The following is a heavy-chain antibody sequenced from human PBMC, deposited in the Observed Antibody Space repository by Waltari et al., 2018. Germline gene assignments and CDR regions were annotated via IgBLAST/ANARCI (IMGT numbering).Heavy chain of an antibody. D-gene: IGHD3-3*01. CDR1: GFRVSYNY. J-gene: IGHJ4*02. V-gene: IGHV3-53*01. CDR3: ARAGLGSPLEWQRLFDS. CDR2: SLAAGTT. Sequence: EVQLVDSGGGLIHPGGSLRLSCAASGFRVSYNYMSWVRQAPGRGLGCVSVSLAAGTTYYSDAVKGRFTMSRDDSRNTLYLQMNSLAADDTAVYYCARAGLGSPLEWQRLFDSWGQGTLVTVSS.